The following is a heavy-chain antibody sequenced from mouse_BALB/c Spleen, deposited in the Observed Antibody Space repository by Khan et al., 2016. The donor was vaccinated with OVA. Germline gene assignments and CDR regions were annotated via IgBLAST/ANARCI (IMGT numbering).Heavy chain of an antibody. D-gene: IGHD2-1*01. CDR2: INTYTGEP. CDR3: ARSNGNYWFAY. J-gene: IGHJ3*01. Sequence: QIQLVQSGPELKKPGETVKISCKASGYTLTNYGMNWVKLAPGKGLKWMGWINTYTGEPTYAEDFKGRIAFSLKTSASTAYLQINNLKNEDTATYFCARSNGNYWFAYWGQGTLVTVSA. CDR1: GYTLTNYG. V-gene: IGHV9-3-1*01.